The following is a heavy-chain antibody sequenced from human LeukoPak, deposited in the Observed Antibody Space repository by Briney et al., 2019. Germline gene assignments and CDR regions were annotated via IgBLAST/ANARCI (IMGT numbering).Heavy chain of an antibody. CDR3: ARTPGYSYGTYYYYYGMDV. CDR2: KKSGGST. V-gene: IGHV3-53*01. CDR1: GFTVSSNY. Sequence: GGSLRLSCAASGFTVSSNYMSWVRQAPGKGRERDTEKKSGGSTYYADSVKGRFTISRDNSKNTLYLQMNSLRAEDTAVYYCARTPGYSYGTYYYYYGMDVWGQGTTVTVSS. J-gene: IGHJ6*02. D-gene: IGHD5-18*01.